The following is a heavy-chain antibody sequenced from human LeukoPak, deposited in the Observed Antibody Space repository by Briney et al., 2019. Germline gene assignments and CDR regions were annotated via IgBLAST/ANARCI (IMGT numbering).Heavy chain of an antibody. D-gene: IGHD6-19*01. CDR2: ISYDGSNK. Sequence: HAGGSLRLPCAASGFTFSSYAMHWVRQAPGKGLEWVAVISYDGSNKYYADSVKGRFTISRDNSKNTLYLQMNSLRAEDTAVYYCARVPGRSGQDFVDYWGQGTLVTVSS. J-gene: IGHJ4*02. V-gene: IGHV3-30*04. CDR3: ARVPGRSGQDFVDY. CDR1: GFTFSSYA.